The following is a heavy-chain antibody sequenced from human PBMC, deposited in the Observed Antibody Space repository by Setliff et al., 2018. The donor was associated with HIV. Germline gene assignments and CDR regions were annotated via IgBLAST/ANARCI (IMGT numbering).Heavy chain of an antibody. D-gene: IGHD2-8*02. J-gene: IGHJ3*01. V-gene: IGHV4-38-2*02. Sequence: SETLSLTCSVSGSSISDHYWWAWVRQAPGKGLEYIGTIFHRGGTFNNPSLKSRVTMSVDTSKNQFSRKLTSVTAADTAIYYCLRETGVNVAADGRGYHTFDFWGRGTMVTVSS. CDR2: IFHRGGT. CDR3: LRETGVNVAADGRGYHTFDF. CDR1: GSSISDHYW.